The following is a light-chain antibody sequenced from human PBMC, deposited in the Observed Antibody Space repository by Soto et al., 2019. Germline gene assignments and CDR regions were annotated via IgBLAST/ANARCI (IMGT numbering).Light chain of an antibody. CDR1: QSVSSY. Sequence: IVLTQSPATLSLSPGERSTLSCRASQSVSSYLAWYQKKPGQAPRLLIYDASSRATGIPDRFSGGGSGTDFTLTISRLEPEDFAVYYCQQFSSFPLTFGGGTKVDI. V-gene: IGKV3-11*01. CDR2: DAS. CDR3: QQFSSFPLT. J-gene: IGKJ4*01.